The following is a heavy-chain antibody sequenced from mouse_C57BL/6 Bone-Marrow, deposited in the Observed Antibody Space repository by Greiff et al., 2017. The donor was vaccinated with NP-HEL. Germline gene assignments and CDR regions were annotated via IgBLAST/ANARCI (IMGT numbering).Heavy chain of an antibody. CDR1: GYTFTDYY. CDR3: AREGGSSPR. CDR2: INPNNGGT. Sequence: EVQLQQSGPELVKPGASVKISCKASGYTFTDYYMNWVKQSHGKSLEWIGDINPNNGGTSYNQKFKGKATLTVDKSSSTAYMELRSLTSEDSAVYYCAREGGSSPRWGQGTLVTVSA. J-gene: IGHJ3*02. V-gene: IGHV1-26*01. D-gene: IGHD1-1*01.